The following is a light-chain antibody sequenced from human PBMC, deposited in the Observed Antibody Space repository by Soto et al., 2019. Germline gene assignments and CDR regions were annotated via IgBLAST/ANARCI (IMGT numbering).Light chain of an antibody. CDR2: LAS. Sequence: DIQMTQSPSSLSASVGDRVTITCRASQSISRSLSWYQQKPGKAPNLLIYLASSLQSGVPSRFSGSGSGTDFTLTISSLQFEDFATYYCQQSYSTPYTFGQGTKLEIK. CDR3: QQSYSTPYT. J-gene: IGKJ2*01. CDR1: QSISRS. V-gene: IGKV1-39*01.